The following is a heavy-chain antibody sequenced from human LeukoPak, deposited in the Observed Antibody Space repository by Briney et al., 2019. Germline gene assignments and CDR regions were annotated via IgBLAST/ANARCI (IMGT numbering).Heavy chain of an antibody. CDR1: GGSLSSSSYY. D-gene: IGHD2-8*02. V-gene: IGHV4-39*01. CDR2: IYYSGST. CDR3: ARRSSYCTIDY. Sequence: PSETLSLTCTVSGGSLSSSSYYWGWIRQPPGKGLEWIGSIYYSGSTYYNPSLKSRVTISVDTSKNQFSLKLSSVTAADTAVYYCARRSSYCTIDYWGQGTLVTVSS. J-gene: IGHJ4*02.